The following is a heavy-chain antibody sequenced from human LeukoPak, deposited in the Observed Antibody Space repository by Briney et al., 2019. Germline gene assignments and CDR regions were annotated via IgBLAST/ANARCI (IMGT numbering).Heavy chain of an antibody. CDR1: GGSFSGYY. Sequence: SETLSLTCAVYGGSFSGYYWSWIRQPPGKGLEWIGEINHSGSTNYNPSLKSRVTISVDTSKNQFSLKLSSVTAADTAVYYCARARGVLRFLEWLPPRYYYGMDVWGQGTTVTVS. J-gene: IGHJ6*02. CDR2: INHSGST. CDR3: ARARGVLRFLEWLPPRYYYGMDV. V-gene: IGHV4-34*01. D-gene: IGHD3-3*01.